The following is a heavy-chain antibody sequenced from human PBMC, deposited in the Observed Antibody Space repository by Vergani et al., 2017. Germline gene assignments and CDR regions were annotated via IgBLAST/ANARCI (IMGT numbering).Heavy chain of an antibody. D-gene: IGHD6-19*01. V-gene: IGHV7-4-1*02. CDR2: INTNSGNP. J-gene: IGHJ6*02. CDR3: ARGRQWRLTEYLYGMDV. Sequence: QVQLVQSGSELKKPGASVKVSCKASGYTFTRYAMNWVRQAPGQGLEFMGWINTNSGNPTYAPGFTGRFVFSLDTSVSTAYLQISGLKAEDSAVYYCARGRQWRLTEYLYGMDVWGQGTTVTVSS. CDR1: GYTFTRYA.